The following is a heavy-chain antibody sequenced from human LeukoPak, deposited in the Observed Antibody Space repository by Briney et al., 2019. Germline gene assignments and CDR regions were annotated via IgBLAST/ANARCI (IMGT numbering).Heavy chain of an antibody. CDR3: ARSPPSTGYDRFDT. J-gene: IGHJ4*02. V-gene: IGHV1-18*01. CDR1: GYMFNIYG. CDR2: ISAFNGNT. Sequence: ASVKVSCKASGYMFNIYGISWVRQAPGQGLDSTGWISAFNGNTNYARNFQDRVTMTTDTSTSTAFMELTSLSSDDTAVYYCARSPPSTGYDRFDTWGQGTLVTVSS. D-gene: IGHD5-12*01.